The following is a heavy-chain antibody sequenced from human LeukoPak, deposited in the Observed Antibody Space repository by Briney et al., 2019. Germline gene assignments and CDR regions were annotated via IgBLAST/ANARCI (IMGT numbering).Heavy chain of an antibody. V-gene: IGHV3-7*01. CDR3: ARDSAGNDY. CDR2: IKQDGSEK. CDR1: EFTFSTYW. D-gene: IGHD6-13*01. J-gene: IGHJ4*02. Sequence: GGSLRLSCAASEFTFSTYWMSWVRQAPGKGLEWVANIKQDGSEKYYVDSVKGRFTISRDNAKNSLYLQMNSLRAEDTAMYYCARDSAGNDYWGQGTLVTVSS.